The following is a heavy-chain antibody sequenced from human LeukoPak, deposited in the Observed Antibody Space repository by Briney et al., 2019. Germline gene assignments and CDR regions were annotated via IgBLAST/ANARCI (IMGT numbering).Heavy chain of an antibody. D-gene: IGHD4/OR15-4a*01. CDR2: IKTDGSIT. CDR1: GFSFSVYW. Sequence: GGSLRLSCAASGFSFSVYWMHWVRQAPGKGPVWVSRIKTDGSITDYADFVKGRFTISRDNAKNTLYLQMNSLRAEDTAVYYCARRAGAYSHPYDYWGQGTLVTVSS. V-gene: IGHV3-74*01. CDR3: ARRAGAYSHPYDY. J-gene: IGHJ4*02.